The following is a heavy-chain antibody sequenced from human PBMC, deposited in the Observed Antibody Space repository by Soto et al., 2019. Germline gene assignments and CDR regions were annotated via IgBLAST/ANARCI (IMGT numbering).Heavy chain of an antibody. Sequence: GESLKISCKGSGYSFTSYWISWVRQMPGKGLEWMGRIDPSDSYTNYSPSFQGHVTISADKSISTAYLQWSSLKASDTAMYYYAKTYSSSWYYAFDIWGQGTMVTVSS. CDR1: GYSFTSYW. J-gene: IGHJ3*02. CDR3: AKTYSSSWYYAFDI. D-gene: IGHD6-13*01. CDR2: IDPSDSYT. V-gene: IGHV5-10-1*01.